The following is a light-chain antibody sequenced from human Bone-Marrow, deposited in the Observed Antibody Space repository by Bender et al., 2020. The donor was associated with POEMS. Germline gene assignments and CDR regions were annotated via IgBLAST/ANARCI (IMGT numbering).Light chain of an antibody. V-gene: IGLV1-44*01. Sequence: QSVLTQPPSASGTPGQRVTISCSGSSSNIGTNPVNCYQQLPGTAPKLLIYINNQRPSGVPDRFSGSKSGTSASLAISGLQSEDEADYYCAAWEDSLNGWVFGGGTKLTVL. CDR3: AAWEDSLNGWV. CDR1: SSNIGTNP. J-gene: IGLJ3*02. CDR2: INN.